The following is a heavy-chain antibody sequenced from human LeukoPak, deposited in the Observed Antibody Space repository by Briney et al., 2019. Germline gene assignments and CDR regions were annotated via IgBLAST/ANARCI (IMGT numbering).Heavy chain of an antibody. CDR1: GGSISSNSYY. J-gene: IGHJ4*02. CDR3: ARDGRSDYYYDSSGNFDY. D-gene: IGHD3-22*01. V-gene: IGHV4-39*07. Sequence: SETLSLTCTVSGGSISSNSYYWGWIRQPPGKGLEWIGSVHYSGSTYYNPSLKSRVTISVDTSKNQFSLKLSSVTAADTAVYYCARDGRSDYYYDSSGNFDYWCQGTLVTVSS. CDR2: VHYSGST.